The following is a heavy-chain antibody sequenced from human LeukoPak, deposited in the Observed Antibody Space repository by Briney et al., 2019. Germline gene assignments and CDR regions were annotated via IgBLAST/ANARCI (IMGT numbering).Heavy chain of an antibody. D-gene: IGHD2-21*01. CDR1: GGSITSRTYW. V-gene: IGHV4-39*01. CDR3: ARRTGDFSYYFGL. J-gene: IGHJ4*02. CDR2: IFYSGST. Sequence: SETLSLTCSVSGGSITSRTYWWSWIRQPPGKGLEWIGGIFYSGSTYAKSSLKSRLTMSVDTSKNEFSLKLKSVTSADTALYFCARRTGDFSYYFGLWGPGTLVTVSS.